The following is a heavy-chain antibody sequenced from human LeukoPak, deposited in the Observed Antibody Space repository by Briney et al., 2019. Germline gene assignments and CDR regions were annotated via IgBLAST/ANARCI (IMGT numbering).Heavy chain of an antibody. CDR1: GFTFSSYG. V-gene: IGHV3-30*18. CDR3: AKNRDPQLERGSDY. CDR2: ISYDGSNK. J-gene: IGHJ4*02. Sequence: GGSLRLSCAASGFTFSSYGMHWVRQAPGKGLEWVAVISYDGSNKYYADSVKGRFTISRDNSKNTLYLQMNSLRAEDTAVYYCAKNRDPQLERGSDYWGQGTLVTVSS. D-gene: IGHD3-3*01.